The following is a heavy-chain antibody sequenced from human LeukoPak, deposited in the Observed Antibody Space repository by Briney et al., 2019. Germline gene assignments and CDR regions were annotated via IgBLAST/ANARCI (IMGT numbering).Heavy chain of an antibody. V-gene: IGHV3-74*01. J-gene: IGHJ4*02. D-gene: IGHD2-8*02. CDR1: GFTFSSYS. Sequence: GGSLRLSCAASGFTFSSYSMNWVRQAPGKGLVWVSRIKSDGSSTSYADSVKGRFTISRDNAKNTLYLQMNSLRAEDTAVYYCTRDQVYCTGGYCYFEYWGQGTLVSVSS. CDR2: IKSDGSST. CDR3: TRDQVYCTGGYCYFEY.